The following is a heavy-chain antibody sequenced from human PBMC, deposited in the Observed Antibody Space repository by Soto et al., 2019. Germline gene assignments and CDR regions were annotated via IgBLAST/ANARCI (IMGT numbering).Heavy chain of an antibody. Sequence: QVQLVQSGAEVKKPGASVKVSCKASGYTFTSYDINWVRQATGQGLEWMGWMNPNSGNTGYAQKFQGRVTMTRNTSISTAYMELSSLRSEDTAVYYCARATTPVYYDFWSYYYYYMDVWGKGTTVTVSS. CDR1: GYTFTSYD. CDR3: ARATTPVYYDFWSYYYYYMDV. V-gene: IGHV1-8*01. CDR2: MNPNSGNT. J-gene: IGHJ6*03. D-gene: IGHD3-3*01.